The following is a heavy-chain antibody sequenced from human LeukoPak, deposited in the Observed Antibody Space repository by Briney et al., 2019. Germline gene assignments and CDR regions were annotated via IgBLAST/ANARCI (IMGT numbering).Heavy chain of an antibody. J-gene: IGHJ6*03. CDR1: GGSITSGGSF. V-gene: IGHV4-31*03. Sequence: SQTLSLTCTVSGGSITSGGSFWIWIRQHPGKGLVWIGYIYNSGGAYYNPSLGSRLSISVDTSKNQFSLRLTSVTAADTAVYFCARGHHYYYYMDVWGNGTMVTVSS. CDR2: IYNSGGA. CDR3: ARGHHYYYYMDV.